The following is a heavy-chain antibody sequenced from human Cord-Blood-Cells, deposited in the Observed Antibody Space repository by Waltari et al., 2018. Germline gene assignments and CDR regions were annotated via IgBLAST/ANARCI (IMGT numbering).Heavy chain of an antibody. D-gene: IGHD6-13*01. V-gene: IGHV4-39*01. CDR1: GGSISSSSYY. Sequence: QLQLQESGPGLVKPSETLSLTCTVSGGSISSSSYYWGWIRQPPGKGLESIGSIYYSGSTYYTPSLKSRVTISVDTSKTQFSLKLSSVTAADTAVYYCARLQQQLVLYWYFDLWGRGTLVTVSS. J-gene: IGHJ2*01. CDR2: IYYSGST. CDR3: ARLQQQLVLYWYFDL.